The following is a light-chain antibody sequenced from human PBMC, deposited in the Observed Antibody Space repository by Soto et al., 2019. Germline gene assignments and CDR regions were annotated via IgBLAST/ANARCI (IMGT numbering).Light chain of an antibody. Sequence: DIVMTQSPLSLPVTPGEPASISCRSSQSLLHSSGHNCLDWYLQKPGQSPQLLIYFGSNRASGVPDRFSGIGSGTDFTLKISRVEAEDVGLYYCMQTLQTPLTFGGGTKVEIK. CDR2: FGS. V-gene: IGKV2-28*01. CDR3: MQTLQTPLT. CDR1: QSLLHSSGHNC. J-gene: IGKJ4*01.